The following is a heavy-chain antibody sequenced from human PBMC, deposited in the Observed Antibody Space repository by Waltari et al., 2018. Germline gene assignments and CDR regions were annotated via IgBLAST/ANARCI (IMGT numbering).Heavy chain of an antibody. Sequence: EVQLVESGGGLTQVGGSLRLSCSASGFSVSDKYMNWVRQAPGKGLEGVSAIYSGGSSYYIDPVKGRFTISRDNSQNKVYLEMHNLRVDDTAVYYCARGGFCSSGSCYFFDYWGQGALVTVSS. CDR3: ARGGFCSSGSCYFFDY. D-gene: IGHD2-15*01. CDR1: GFSVSDKY. J-gene: IGHJ4*02. CDR2: IYSGGSS. V-gene: IGHV3-53*01.